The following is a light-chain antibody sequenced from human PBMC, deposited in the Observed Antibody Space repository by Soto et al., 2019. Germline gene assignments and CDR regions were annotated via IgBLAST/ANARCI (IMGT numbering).Light chain of an antibody. J-gene: IGKJ4*01. CDR2: DAS. V-gene: IGKV1-5*01. CDR1: QSVTSW. Sequence: DIQMTQSPSTLSASVGDRVTITCRASQSVTSWLAWYQQKPGKAPKLLIYDASSLESGVPSRFSGRGSGTEFTLTISSLQPDDFANYYCHQYNSYSPTFGGGTKVDIK. CDR3: HQYNSYSPT.